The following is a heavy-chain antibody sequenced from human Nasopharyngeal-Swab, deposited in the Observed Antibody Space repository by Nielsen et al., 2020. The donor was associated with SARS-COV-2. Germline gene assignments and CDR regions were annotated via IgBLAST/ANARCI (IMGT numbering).Heavy chain of an antibody. CDR2: IKSKTEGGTT. V-gene: IGHV3-15*07. CDR3: TTATAAAGTYYYDSSGYYYFDY. J-gene: IGHJ4*02. Sequence: WISQPPGKGLEWVGRIKSKTEGGTTDYAAPVKGRFTISRDESKNTLYLQMNSLKTEDTAVYYCTTATAAAGTYYYDSSGYYYFDYWGQGTLVTVSS. D-gene: IGHD3-22*01.